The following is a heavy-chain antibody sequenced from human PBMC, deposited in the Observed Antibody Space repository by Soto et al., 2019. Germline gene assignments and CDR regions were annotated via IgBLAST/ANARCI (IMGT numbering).Heavy chain of an antibody. CDR3: AAGITIFGVVITDFDP. CDR1: GFTVSSNY. D-gene: IGHD3-3*01. Sequence: GGSLRLSCAASGFTVSSNYMSWVRQAPGKGLEWVSVIYSGGSTYYADSVKGRFTISRHNSKNTLYLQMNSLRAEDTAVYYCAAGITIFGVVITDFDPWGQGTLVTVSS. CDR2: IYSGGST. J-gene: IGHJ5*02. V-gene: IGHV3-53*04.